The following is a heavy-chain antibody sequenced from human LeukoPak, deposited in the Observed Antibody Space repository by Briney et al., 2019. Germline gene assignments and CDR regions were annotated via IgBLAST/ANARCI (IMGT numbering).Heavy chain of an antibody. J-gene: IGHJ4*02. CDR2: MNPNSGNT. D-gene: IGHD5-18*01. Sequence: ASVKVSCKASGYTFTSYDINWVRQATGQGLEWMGWMNPNSGNTGYAQKFQGRVTMTRNTSISTAYMELSSLRSEDTAVYYCARPVDTAMEFDYWGQGTLVTVSS. V-gene: IGHV1-8*01. CDR3: ARPVDTAMEFDY. CDR1: GYTFTSYD.